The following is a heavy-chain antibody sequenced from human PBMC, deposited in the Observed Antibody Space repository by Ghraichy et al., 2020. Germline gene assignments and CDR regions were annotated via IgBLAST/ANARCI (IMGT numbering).Heavy chain of an antibody. Sequence: SETLSLTCSVSGGSISSYYWTWIRQPPGKRLEYIGYVSDGGSTTYNPSLKSRVTISVDTSKNQFSLNLSSVTAADTVVYFCARGRHSAGYKAIDYWGQGTLVTVSS. D-gene: IGHD3-22*01. CDR3: ARGRHSAGYKAIDY. CDR2: VSDGGST. V-gene: IGHV4-59*01. J-gene: IGHJ4*02. CDR1: GGSISSYY.